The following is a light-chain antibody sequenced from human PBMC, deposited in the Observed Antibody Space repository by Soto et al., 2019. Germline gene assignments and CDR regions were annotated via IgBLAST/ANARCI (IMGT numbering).Light chain of an antibody. CDR1: QTISSW. Sequence: DIQMTQFPFTLSSSVGDIATITCPASQTISSWLAWYQQKPGKAPKLLIYKASTLKSGVPSRFSGSGSGTEFTLTISSLQPDDFATYYCQNYNSYSEAFGKGTKVDIK. V-gene: IGKV1-5*03. J-gene: IGKJ1*01. CDR2: KAS. CDR3: QNYNSYSEA.